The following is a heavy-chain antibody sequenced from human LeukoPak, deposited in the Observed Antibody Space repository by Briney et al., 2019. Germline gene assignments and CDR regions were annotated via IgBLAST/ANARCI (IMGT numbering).Heavy chain of an antibody. CDR3: ARGAYYYDSSGYPYYYGMDV. D-gene: IGHD3-22*01. J-gene: IGHJ6*02. Sequence: SETLSLTCTVSGGSISSYYWSWIRQPAGKGLEWIGRIYTSGSTNYNPSLKSRVTMSVDTSMNQFSLKLSSVTAADTAVYYCARGAYYYDSSGYPYYYGMDVWGQGTTVTVSS. CDR1: GGSISSYY. V-gene: IGHV4-4*07. CDR2: IYTSGST.